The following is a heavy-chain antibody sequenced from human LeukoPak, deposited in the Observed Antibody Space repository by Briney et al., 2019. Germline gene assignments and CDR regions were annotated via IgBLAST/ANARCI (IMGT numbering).Heavy chain of an antibody. V-gene: IGHV1-2*02. J-gene: IGHJ4*02. CDR2: INPKSGGT. Sequence: ASVKVSCKASGYTFTGYYKHWMRQAPGQGLEWMGWINPKSGGTNYAQKFEARVTMTRDMSISTVYMELSRLRFDDKAVYYCARSPHILTGENFDYWGQGTRVTVSS. CDR1: GYTFTGYY. D-gene: IGHD3-9*01. CDR3: ARSPHILTGENFDY.